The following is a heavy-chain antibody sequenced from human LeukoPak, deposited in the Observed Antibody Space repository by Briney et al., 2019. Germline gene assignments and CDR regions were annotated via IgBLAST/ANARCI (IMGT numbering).Heavy chain of an antibody. J-gene: IGHJ4*02. Sequence: GGSLRLSCAASGFTFDDYDMSWVRQAPGKGLEWVSNINWNGNYIGYAESVKGRFTISRDNAKNSLYLQMNSLRAEDTALYCCAREGGYSRFDYWGQGTLVTVSS. CDR2: INWNGNYI. CDR3: AREGGYSRFDY. D-gene: IGHD4-11*01. V-gene: IGHV3-20*04. CDR1: GFTFDDYD.